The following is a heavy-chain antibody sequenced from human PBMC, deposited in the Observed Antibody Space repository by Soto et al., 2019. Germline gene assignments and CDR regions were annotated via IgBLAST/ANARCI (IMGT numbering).Heavy chain of an antibody. Sequence: QVQLVQSGAEVKQPGASVKVSCRTSGYTFTNCDISWVRQGTGLGLEWMGWMNPDSTNTGYAQKFQGRVTMTRDTSISTAYMELTGLTSDDTAIYYCARAIRDQLLSDYWGQGTLVTVSS. J-gene: IGHJ4*02. V-gene: IGHV1-8*01. CDR2: MNPDSTNT. D-gene: IGHD2-15*01. CDR1: GYTFTNCD. CDR3: ARAIRDQLLSDY.